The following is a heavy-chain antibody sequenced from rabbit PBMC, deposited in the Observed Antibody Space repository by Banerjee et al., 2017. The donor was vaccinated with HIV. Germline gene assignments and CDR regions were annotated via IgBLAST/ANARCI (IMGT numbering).Heavy chain of an antibody. J-gene: IGHJ4*01. CDR1: GFSFSSSYW. Sequence: QSLEESGGDLVQPGASMTLTCTASGFSFSSSYWICWVRQAPGKGLEWIGCIGTTTGSAAYASWAKGRFTISKTSSTTVTLQMTSLTAADTATYFCARGHSSYPYYFDLWGQGTLVTVS. V-gene: IGHV1S40*01. D-gene: IGHD8-1*01. CDR3: ARGHSSYPYYFDL. CDR2: IGTTTGSA.